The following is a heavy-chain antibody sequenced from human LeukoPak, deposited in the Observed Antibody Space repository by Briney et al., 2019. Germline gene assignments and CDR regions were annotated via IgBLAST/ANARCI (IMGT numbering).Heavy chain of an antibody. J-gene: IGHJ4*02. D-gene: IGHD3-10*01. CDR1: GFTFSNAW. Sequence: PGGSLRLSCAASGFTFSNAWMTWVRQAPGKGLEWVGRIKSKTDGGTADYAASVKGGFTISRDDSENTLYLQMNSLKTEDTAVYYCATYYGSGSYYGWGQGTLVTVSS. V-gene: IGHV3-15*01. CDR2: IKSKTDGGTA. CDR3: ATYYGSGSYYG.